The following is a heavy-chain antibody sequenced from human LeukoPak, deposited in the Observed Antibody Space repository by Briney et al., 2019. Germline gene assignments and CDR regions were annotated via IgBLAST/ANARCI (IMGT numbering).Heavy chain of an antibody. Sequence: SETLSLTCTVSGGSISSFYWSWIRQPPGKGLEWIGYMHYGGSPNYNPSLKSRVITSLDTSKKQFSLKLNSVTTADTAVYYCVTGRYSYGWYDHWGQGILVIVSS. CDR3: VTGRYSYGWYDH. CDR1: GGSISSFY. D-gene: IGHD1-26*01. CDR2: MHYGGSP. J-gene: IGHJ5*02. V-gene: IGHV4-59*13.